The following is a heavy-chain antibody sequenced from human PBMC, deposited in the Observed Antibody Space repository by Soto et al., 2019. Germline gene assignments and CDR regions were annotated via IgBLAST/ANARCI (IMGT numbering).Heavy chain of an antibody. Sequence: QVHLQESGPGLVKPSGTLSLTCTVSGGSVSSNNWWSWVRQSPGKGLAWIGEIYHSGGTYYKPSLQSRVTISMDKSKNPFSLKLEYVTAADTAVYYCARDLFYGDYDRGFDIWGQGTMVTVSA. D-gene: IGHD4-17*01. CDR2: IYHSGGT. J-gene: IGHJ3*02. V-gene: IGHV4-4*02. CDR3: ARDLFYGDYDRGFDI. CDR1: GGSVSSNNW.